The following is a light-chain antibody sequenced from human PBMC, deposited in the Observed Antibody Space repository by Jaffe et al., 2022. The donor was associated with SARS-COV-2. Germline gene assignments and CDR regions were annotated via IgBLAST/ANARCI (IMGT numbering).Light chain of an antibody. CDR1: SSNIGSSY. J-gene: IGLJ3*02. Sequence: QSVLIQPPSVSGTPGQRVTISCSGSSSNIGSSYVSWYQHLPGTAPKLLISRNNQRPSGVPDRFSGSKSGTSASLAISGLRSEDEADYYCAAWDDSLSGWVFGGGTKLTVL. V-gene: IGLV1-47*01. CDR3: AAWDDSLSGWV. CDR2: RNN.